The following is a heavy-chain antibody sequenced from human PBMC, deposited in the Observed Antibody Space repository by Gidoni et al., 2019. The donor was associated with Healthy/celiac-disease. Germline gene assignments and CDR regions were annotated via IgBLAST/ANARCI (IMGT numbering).Heavy chain of an antibody. CDR1: GGSISSSSYY. D-gene: IGHD4-4*01. V-gene: IGHV4-39*01. CDR3: ARHDSNYGVDY. CDR2: IYYSGST. Sequence: QLQLQESGPGLVKPSETLSLTCTVSGGSISSSSYYWGWLRQPPGKGLEWIGSIYYSGSTYYNPSLKSRVTISVDTSKNQFSLKLSSVTAADTAVYYCARHDSNYGVDYWGQGTLVTVSS. J-gene: IGHJ4*02.